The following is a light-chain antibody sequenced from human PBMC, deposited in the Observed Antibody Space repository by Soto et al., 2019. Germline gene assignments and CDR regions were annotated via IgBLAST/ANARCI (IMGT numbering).Light chain of an antibody. Sequence: QSALTQPPSVSAAPGQKVTISCSGSSSNIGSNYVSWYQQLPGTAPKLLIYDNDKRPSGIPDRFSGSKSGTSATLGITGLQTGDEADYYCGTWDTSLSGGRFGGGTQLTVL. CDR3: GTWDTSLSGGR. CDR2: DND. J-gene: IGLJ7*01. V-gene: IGLV1-51*01. CDR1: SSNIGSNY.